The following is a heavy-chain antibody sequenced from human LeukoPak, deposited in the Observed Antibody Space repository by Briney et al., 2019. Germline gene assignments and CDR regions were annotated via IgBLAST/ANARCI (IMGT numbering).Heavy chain of an antibody. V-gene: IGHV4-39*07. CDR1: GGSISSSSYY. CDR3: ARDLLGDYYYYYMDV. Sequence: SETLSLTCTVSGGSISSSSYYWGWIRQPPGKGLEWIGSIYYSGSTYYNPSLKSRVTISVDTSKNQFSLKLSSVTAADTAVYYCARDLLGDYYYYYMDVWGKGTTVTVSS. CDR2: IYYSGST. D-gene: IGHD3-3*01. J-gene: IGHJ6*03.